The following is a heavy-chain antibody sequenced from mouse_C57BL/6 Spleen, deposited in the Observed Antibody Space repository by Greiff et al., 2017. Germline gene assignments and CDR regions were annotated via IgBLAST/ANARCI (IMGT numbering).Heavy chain of an antibody. CDR2: INPNNGGT. Sequence: EVQLQQSGPELVKPGASVKISCKASGYTFTDYYMTWVKQSHGKSLEWIGDINPNNGGTSYNQKFKGKATLTVDKSSSTAYMELRSLTSEDSAVYYCARAGGGCGSLDYWGQGTTLTVSS. CDR1: GYTFTDYY. CDR3: ARAGGGCGSLDY. J-gene: IGHJ2*01. D-gene: IGHD1-1*02. V-gene: IGHV1-26*01.